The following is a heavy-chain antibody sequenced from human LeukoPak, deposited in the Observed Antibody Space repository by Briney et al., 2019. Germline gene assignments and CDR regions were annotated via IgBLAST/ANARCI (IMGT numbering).Heavy chain of an antibody. Sequence: GGSLRLSCAASGFTFSSYAMSWVRQAPGKGLEWVSAISGSGGSTYYADSVKGRFTISRDNSKNTLYLQMNSLRAEDTAVYYCARVPLNCGGDCSPFDYWGQGTLVTVSS. J-gene: IGHJ4*02. D-gene: IGHD2-21*02. CDR3: ARVPLNCGGDCSPFDY. CDR2: ISGSGGST. CDR1: GFTFSSYA. V-gene: IGHV3-23*01.